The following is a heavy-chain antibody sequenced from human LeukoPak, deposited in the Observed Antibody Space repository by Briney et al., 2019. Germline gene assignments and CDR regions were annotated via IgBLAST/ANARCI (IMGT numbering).Heavy chain of an antibody. J-gene: IGHJ6*02. CDR3: ARDLLCSGDSCAIMDV. D-gene: IGHD2-15*01. V-gene: IGHV3-30*04. Sequence: GRSLRLSCAASGFTFSSYAMHWVRQAPGKGLEWVAVISYDGSNKYYADSVKGRFTISRDNSKNTLYLQMNSLRAEDTAVYYCARDLLCSGDSCAIMDVWGQGATVTVSS. CDR1: GFTFSSYA. CDR2: ISYDGSNK.